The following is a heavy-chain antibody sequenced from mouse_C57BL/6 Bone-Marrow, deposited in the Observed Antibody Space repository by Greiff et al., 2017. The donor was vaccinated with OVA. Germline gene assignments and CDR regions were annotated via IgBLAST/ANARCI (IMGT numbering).Heavy chain of an antibody. CDR1: GFTFSDYY. Sequence: EVQVVESGGGLVQPGGSLKLSCAASGFTFSDYYMYWVRQTPEKRLEWVAYISNGGGSTYYPDTVKGRFTISRDNAKNTLYLQMSRLKSEDTAMYYCARHESNYDYAMDYWGQGTSVTVSS. CDR2: ISNGGGST. J-gene: IGHJ4*01. CDR3: ARHESNYDYAMDY. D-gene: IGHD2-5*01. V-gene: IGHV5-12*01.